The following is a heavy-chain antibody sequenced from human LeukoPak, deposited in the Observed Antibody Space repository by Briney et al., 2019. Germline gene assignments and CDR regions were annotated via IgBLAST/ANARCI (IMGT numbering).Heavy chain of an antibody. J-gene: IGHJ4*02. CDR3: AKDRLRSSTSCYELLDY. CDR1: GFNFSSYA. D-gene: IGHD2-2*01. V-gene: IGHV3-23*01. Sequence: GGSLRLSCATSGFNFSSYAMSWVRQAPGKGLEWVSGISGSAGRTYYADSVKGRFTISRDNSKNTLYVQMNSLRAEDTAVHYCAKDRLRSSTSCYELLDYWGQGTLVTVSS. CDR2: ISGSAGRT.